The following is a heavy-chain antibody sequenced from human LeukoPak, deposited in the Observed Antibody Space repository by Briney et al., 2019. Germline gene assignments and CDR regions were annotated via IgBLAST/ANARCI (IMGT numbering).Heavy chain of an antibody. V-gene: IGHV3-11*03. CDR3: AAERGSYGVGTH. CDR2: ISSSSSYT. CDR1: GFTFSDYY. J-gene: IGHJ4*02. D-gene: IGHD1-26*01. Sequence: PGGSLRLSCAASGFTFSDYYMSWIRQAPGKGLEWVSYISSSSSYTNYADSVKGRFTISRDNAKNSLYLQMNSLRAEDTAVNYCAAERGSYGVGTHWGQGTLVTVSS.